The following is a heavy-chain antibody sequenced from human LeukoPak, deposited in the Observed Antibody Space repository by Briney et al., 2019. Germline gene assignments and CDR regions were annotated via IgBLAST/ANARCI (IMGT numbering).Heavy chain of an antibody. D-gene: IGHD6-13*01. CDR1: GYTFTGYY. CDR3: ARADTKRASDGRVAAAGTWWFDP. V-gene: IGHV1-2*02. CDR2: TNPNSGGT. J-gene: IGHJ5*02. Sequence: ASVKVSCKASGYTFTGYYMHWVRQAPGQGLEWMGWTNPNSGGTNYAQKFQGRVTMTRDTSISTAYMELSRLRSDDTAVYYCARADTKRASDGRVAAAGTWWFDPWGQGTLVTVSS.